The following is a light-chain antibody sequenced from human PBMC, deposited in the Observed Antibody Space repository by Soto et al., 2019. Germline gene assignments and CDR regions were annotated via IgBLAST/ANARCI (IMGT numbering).Light chain of an antibody. CDR2: AAS. CDR1: QSISSY. J-gene: IGKJ4*01. V-gene: IGKV1-39*01. CDR3: QQYNNWPLT. Sequence: DIQMTQSPSSLSASVGDRVTITCRASQSISSYLNWYQQKPGKAPKLLIYAASSLQSGVPSRFSGSGSGTDFTLTISSLQPEDFAVYYCQQYNNWPLTFGGGTKVEIK.